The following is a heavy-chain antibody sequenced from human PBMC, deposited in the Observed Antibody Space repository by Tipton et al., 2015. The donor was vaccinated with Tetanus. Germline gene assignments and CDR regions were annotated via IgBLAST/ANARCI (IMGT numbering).Heavy chain of an antibody. Sequence: SLRLSCAASGFTYNSFAMNWVRQAPGKGLEWVSSISSSSRYIYYADSVKGRFTISRDNAKNSLYLQMNSLRAEDTAVYSCARGMAEASNCGGDCYSDYWGQGTPVTVSS. CDR1: GFTYNSFA. CDR3: ARGMAEASNCGGDCYSDY. V-gene: IGHV3-21*01. J-gene: IGHJ4*02. CDR2: ISSSSRYI. D-gene: IGHD2-21*02.